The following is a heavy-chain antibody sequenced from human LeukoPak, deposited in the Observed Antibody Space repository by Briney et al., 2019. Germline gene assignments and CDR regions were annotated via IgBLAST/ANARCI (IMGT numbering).Heavy chain of an antibody. J-gene: IGHJ4*02. CDR2: IYYSGST. CDR3: ARGVYDGFDY. Sequence: SETLTLTFPVSGGSVSSGSYYWSWIRQPPGKGLEWIGYIYYSGSTNYNPSLKSRVTISVDTSKNQFSLKLSSVTAADTAVYYCARGVYDGFDYWGQGTLVTVSS. D-gene: IGHD6-13*01. CDR1: GGSVSSGSYY. V-gene: IGHV4-61*01.